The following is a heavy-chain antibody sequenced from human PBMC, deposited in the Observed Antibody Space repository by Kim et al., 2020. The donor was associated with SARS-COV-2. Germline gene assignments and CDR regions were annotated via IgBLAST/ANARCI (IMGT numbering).Heavy chain of an antibody. J-gene: IGHJ4*02. D-gene: IGHD1-26*01. Sequence: NYAQKDQGSVTMTTDTSMRKAYMELRSLRSDDTAVYYCAREADSGSYFPHWGQGTLVTVSS. V-gene: IGHV1-18*01. CDR3: AREADSGSYFPH.